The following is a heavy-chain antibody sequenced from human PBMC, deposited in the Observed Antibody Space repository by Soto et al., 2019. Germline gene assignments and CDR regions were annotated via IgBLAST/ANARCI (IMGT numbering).Heavy chain of an antibody. Sequence: TFSGHAMHWLRQAPGKGLEWVSYITGTSSTVYYADSVKGRFTISRDNAKNSLYLQMNSLRDEDSAVYYCVTDLNWQGHWGQGTLVTVSS. J-gene: IGHJ4*02. CDR3: VTDLNWQGH. CDR2: ITGTSSTV. V-gene: IGHV3-48*02. CDR1: TFSGHA.